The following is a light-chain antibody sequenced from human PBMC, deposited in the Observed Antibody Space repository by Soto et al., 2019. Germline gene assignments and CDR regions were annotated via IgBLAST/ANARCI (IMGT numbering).Light chain of an antibody. Sequence: EIVLTQSPGTLSLSPGESATLSCRASQSVSSNSLAWYRRNPGQPPSLLIYGTSTRATDIPRRFSGSGSGTDFNLTITRLQPEDSAVYFCQQYGDSPPTFGQGTKVEVK. CDR3: QQYGDSPPT. CDR2: GTS. CDR1: QSVSSNS. J-gene: IGKJ1*01. V-gene: IGKV3-20*01.